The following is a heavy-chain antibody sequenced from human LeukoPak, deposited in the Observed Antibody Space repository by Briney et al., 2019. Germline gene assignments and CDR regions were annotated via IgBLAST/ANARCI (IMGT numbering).Heavy chain of an antibody. D-gene: IGHD4-23*01. J-gene: IGHJ4*02. CDR2: MYYSAST. CDR1: GRSFSDYS. V-gene: IGHV4-59*08. CDR3: ARRSISGNSWDYFDY. Sequence: SETLSLTCAVYGRSFSDYSWSWIRQPPGQGLEWIAFMYYSASTNYNPSLTSRVTISLDTSKNQFSLKLSSVTAADTAVYYCARRSISGNSWDYFDYWGQGTLVTVSS.